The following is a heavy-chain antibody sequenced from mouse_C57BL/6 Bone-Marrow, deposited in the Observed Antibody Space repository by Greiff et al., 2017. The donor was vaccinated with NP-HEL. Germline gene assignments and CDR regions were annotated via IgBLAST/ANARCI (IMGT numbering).Heavy chain of an antibody. J-gene: IGHJ3*01. Sequence: VKLMESGAELVRPGASVKLSCKASGYTFTDYYINWVKQRPGQGLEWIARIYPGSGNTYYNEKFKGKATLTAEKSSSTAYMQLSSLTSEDSAVYFCARAGYCGWFAYWGQGTLVTVSA. CDR1: GYTFTDYY. V-gene: IGHV1-76*01. D-gene: IGHD2-3*01. CDR3: ARAGYCGWFAY. CDR2: IYPGSGNT.